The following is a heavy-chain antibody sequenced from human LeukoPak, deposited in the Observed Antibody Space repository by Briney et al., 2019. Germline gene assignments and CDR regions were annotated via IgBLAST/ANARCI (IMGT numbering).Heavy chain of an antibody. CDR1: GFTFSSYA. V-gene: IGHV3-23*01. CDR3: AREPAARWLDP. D-gene: IGHD2-2*01. Sequence: GGSLRLSCAASGFTFSSYAMSWVRQAPGKGLESVSTISGNGGSTYYADSVEGRFTISRDNSKNTLYLQMTSLRAEDTALYYCAREPAARWLDPWGQGTLVTVSS. CDR2: ISGNGGST. J-gene: IGHJ5*02.